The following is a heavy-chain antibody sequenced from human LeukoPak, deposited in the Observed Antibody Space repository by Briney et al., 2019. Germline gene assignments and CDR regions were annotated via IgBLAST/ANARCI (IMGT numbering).Heavy chain of an antibody. V-gene: IGHV3-23*01. CDR2: ISGSGVST. CDR3: ARGSPHFDWLYFNWFDP. Sequence: GGSLRLSCAASGFRFSSYAMSWVRQAPGKGLEWVSAISGSGVSTYYADSVKGRFTVSRDNSKNTLYLQMSSLRAEDTAVYYCARGSPHFDWLYFNWFDPWGQGTLVTVSS. J-gene: IGHJ5*02. CDR1: GFRFSSYA. D-gene: IGHD3-9*01.